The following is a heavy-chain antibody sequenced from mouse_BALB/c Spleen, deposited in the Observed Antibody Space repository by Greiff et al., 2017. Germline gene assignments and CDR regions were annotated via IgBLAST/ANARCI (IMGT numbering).Heavy chain of an antibody. CDR1: GFDFSRYW. D-gene: IGHD1-1*01. J-gene: IGHJ2*01. CDR3: ASRVYYYGSSYGFDY. CDR2: INPDSSTI. Sequence: EVMLVESGGGLVQPGGSLKLSCAASGFDFSRYWMSWVRQAPGKGLEWIGEINPDSSTINYTPSLKDKFIISRDNAKNTLYLQMSKVRSEDTALYYCASRVYYYGSSYGFDYWGQGTTLTVSS. V-gene: IGHV4-1*02.